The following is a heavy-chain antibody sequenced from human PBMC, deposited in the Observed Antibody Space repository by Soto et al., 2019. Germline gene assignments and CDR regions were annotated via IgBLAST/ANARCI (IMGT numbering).Heavy chain of an antibody. Sequence: QVQLVESGGGVVQPGWSLRLSCAASGFTFSSYAMHWVRQAPGKGLEWVAVISYDGSNKYYADSVKGRFTISRDNSKNTLYLQMNSLRAEDTAVYYCARGGRNYYFDYWGQGTLVTVSS. CDR3: ARGGRNYYFDY. V-gene: IGHV3-30-3*01. J-gene: IGHJ4*02. D-gene: IGHD1-26*01. CDR2: ISYDGSNK. CDR1: GFTFSSYA.